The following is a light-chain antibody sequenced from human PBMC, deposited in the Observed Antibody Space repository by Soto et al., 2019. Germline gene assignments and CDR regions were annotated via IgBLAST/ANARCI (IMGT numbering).Light chain of an antibody. J-gene: IGKJ3*01. CDR2: AAS. V-gene: IGKV1-39*01. CDR1: QSIVSY. Sequence: DIQMTQSPSSLSASVGDRVTIICRASQSIVSYLNLYQQKPGKAPKLLVYAASSPRTGVPSRFSGSGSGTNFTLTIGSLQHEDFATYYCQQSNTSPVNFGPGTQVDVK. CDR3: QQSNTSPVN.